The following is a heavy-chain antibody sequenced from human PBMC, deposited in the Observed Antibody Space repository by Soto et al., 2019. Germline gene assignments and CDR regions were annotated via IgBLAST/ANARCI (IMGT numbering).Heavy chain of an antibody. CDR1: DGSISSYY. V-gene: IGHV4-59*08. Sequence: PSETLSLTCTVSDGSISSYYWSRIRQPPGKGLEWIGYMYYGGRTNYNLSLKVRVTISVDTSKMQVSLKLSSVTAADTAVYFCARGTPSPLIVRSSRGPWFDPWGQGTLVTVSS. CDR2: MYYGGRT. CDR3: ARGTPSPLIVRSSRGPWFDP. D-gene: IGHD2-15*01. J-gene: IGHJ5*02.